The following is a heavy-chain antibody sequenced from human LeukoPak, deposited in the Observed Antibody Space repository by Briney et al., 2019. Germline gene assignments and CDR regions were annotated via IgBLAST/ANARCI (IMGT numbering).Heavy chain of an antibody. J-gene: IGHJ6*03. V-gene: IGHV4-34*01. CDR1: GGSFNLYS. D-gene: IGHD1-26*01. CDR3: ASRETFYFFYMDV. CDR2: IGHGGSI. Sequence: SETLSLTCTVSGGSFNLYSWTWIRQPPGKGLEWIAEIGHGGSINFNPSLKSRVTVSLDTSKNQFSLSLSSVTAADTAVYYCASRETFYFFYMDVWGNGTTVTVSS.